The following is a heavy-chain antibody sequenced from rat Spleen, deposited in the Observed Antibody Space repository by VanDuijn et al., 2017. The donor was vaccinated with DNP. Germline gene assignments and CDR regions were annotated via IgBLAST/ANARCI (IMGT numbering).Heavy chain of an antibody. CDR2: ISYSGYT. J-gene: IGHJ2*01. V-gene: IGHV3-1*01. Sequence: EVQLQESGPGLVKPSQSLSLTCSVTGYSITSNYWGWIRKFPGNKMEWMGYISYSGYTNYNPSLRGRVSITSDTSKNQFFLQLNSIIAEDTATYYCARWTTGFDYWGQGVMVTVSS. D-gene: IGHD1-4*01. CDR1: GYSITSNY. CDR3: ARWTTGFDY.